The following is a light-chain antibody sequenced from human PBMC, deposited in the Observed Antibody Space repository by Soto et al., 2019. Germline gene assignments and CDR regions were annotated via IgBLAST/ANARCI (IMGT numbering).Light chain of an antibody. CDR1: QGIGDT. Sequence: EIVMTQSPAPLSVSHGEGATLSCRASQGIGDTLAWYQQKPGQTPRLLIYDTSIRATGVPARFSGSRSGAEFTLPISSLQSEDCAVDYCQHYVTWPLTFGGGTKVE. V-gene: IGKV3-15*01. CDR3: QHYVTWPLT. J-gene: IGKJ4*01. CDR2: DTS.